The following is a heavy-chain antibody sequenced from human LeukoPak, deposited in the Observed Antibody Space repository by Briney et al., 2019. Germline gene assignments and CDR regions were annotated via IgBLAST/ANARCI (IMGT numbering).Heavy chain of an antibody. D-gene: IGHD2-2*01. CDR1: GFTFTNYW. CDR3: AKLYCSSTSCYPIDY. V-gene: IGHV3-7*03. CDR2: IKQDESEK. J-gene: IGHJ4*02. Sequence: PGGSLRLSCAASGFTFTNYWMSWVRQAPGKGLKWVANIKQDESEKYYVDSVKGRFTISRDNSKNTLYLQMNSLRAEDTAVYYCAKLYCSSTSCYPIDYWGQGTLVTVSS.